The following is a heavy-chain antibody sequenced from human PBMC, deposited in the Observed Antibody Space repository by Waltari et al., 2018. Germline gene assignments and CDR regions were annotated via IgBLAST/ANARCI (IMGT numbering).Heavy chain of an antibody. V-gene: IGHV4-59*01. Sequence: QVQLQESGPGLVKPSETLSLTCTVSGGSISSYYWSWIRQPPGKGLEWIGYIYYSGSTNYNPSLKSRVTISVDTSKNQFSLKLSSVTAADTAVYYCARGVLLYYDSSGYYSYYFDYWGQGTLVTVSS. CDR3: ARGVLLYYDSSGYYSYYFDY. CDR2: IYYSGST. CDR1: GGSISSYY. D-gene: IGHD3-22*01. J-gene: IGHJ4*02.